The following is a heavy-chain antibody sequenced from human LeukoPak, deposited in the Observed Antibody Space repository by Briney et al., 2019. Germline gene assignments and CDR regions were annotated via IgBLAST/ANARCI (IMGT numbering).Heavy chain of an antibody. CDR3: AKEDLWGDIVAFDY. CDR2: MSDDGSNK. CDR1: GFTFSSYA. V-gene: IGHV3-30*04. Sequence: PGGSLRLSCAASGFTFSSYAMHWVRQAPGKGLEWVAVMSDDGSNKYYADSVKGRFTISRDNSKNTLYLQMDSLRAGDTAVYYCAKEDLWGDIVAFDYWGQGTLVTVSS. J-gene: IGHJ4*02. D-gene: IGHD2-21*01.